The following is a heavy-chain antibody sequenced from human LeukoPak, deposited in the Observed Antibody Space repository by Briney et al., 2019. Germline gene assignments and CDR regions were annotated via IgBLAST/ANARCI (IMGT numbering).Heavy chain of an antibody. CDR3: ARAVGSGSFQTYYYYMDV. J-gene: IGHJ6*03. V-gene: IGHV4-59*12. CDR1: RGSISSYY. D-gene: IGHD3-10*01. CDR2: IHYTGTT. Sequence: SETLSLTCTVSRGSISSYYWSWIRQPPGKGLEWIGYIHYTGTTNYNPSLKSRVTISVDTSKNHFSLKLSSVTAADTAVYCCARAVGSGSFQTYYYYMDVWGKGTTVTISS.